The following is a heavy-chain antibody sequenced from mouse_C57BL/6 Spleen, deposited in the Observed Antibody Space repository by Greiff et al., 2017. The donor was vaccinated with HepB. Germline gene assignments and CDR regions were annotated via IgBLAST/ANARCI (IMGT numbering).Heavy chain of an antibody. J-gene: IGHJ3*01. V-gene: IGHV1-82*01. Sequence: QVQLQQSGPELVKPGASVKISCKASGYAFSSSWMNWVKQRPGKGLEWIGRIYPGDGDTNYNGKFKGKATLTADKSSSTAYMQLSSLTSEDSAVYFSSRSGLFVTAVVAGEFAYWGQGTLVTVSA. CDR1: GYAFSSSW. CDR2: IYPGDGDT. CDR3: SRSGLFVTAVVAGEFAY. D-gene: IGHD1-1*01.